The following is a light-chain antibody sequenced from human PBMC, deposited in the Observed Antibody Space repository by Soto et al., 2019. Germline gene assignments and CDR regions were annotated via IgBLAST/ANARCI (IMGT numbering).Light chain of an antibody. CDR1: QSVSSN. J-gene: IGKJ1*01. CDR3: QQYNNLPRT. CDR2: GAS. V-gene: IGKV3-15*01. Sequence: EIVMTQSPATLSVSPGERATLSCRASQSVSSNLAWYQQKPGQAPRLLIYGASTRATGIPARFSGSGSGTEFTLTISSLQSEDFAVYYCQQYNNLPRTFVQGTKVDIK.